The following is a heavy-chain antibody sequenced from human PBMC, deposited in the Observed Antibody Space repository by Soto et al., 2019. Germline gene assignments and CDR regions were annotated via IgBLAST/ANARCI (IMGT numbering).Heavy chain of an antibody. Sequence: QVQLVQSGDEVKKPGASVKVSCKASGYIFVNYGIAWVRQAPGQGLEWMGWISPYTGNTHSATKVQGRLTMTTHTATTTAYRDLGSLTSDDTAVYYCVMVDNYVTPTPQDVWGQGTTVTVSS. CDR2: ISPYTGNT. J-gene: IGHJ6*02. CDR1: GYIFVNYG. CDR3: VMVDNYVTPTPQDV. V-gene: IGHV1-18*01. D-gene: IGHD3-16*01.